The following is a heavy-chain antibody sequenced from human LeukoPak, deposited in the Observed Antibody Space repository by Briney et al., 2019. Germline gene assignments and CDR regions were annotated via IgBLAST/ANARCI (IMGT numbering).Heavy chain of an antibody. CDR3: AREAVGYDLAFDY. CDR1: GYTFTSYA. CDR2: INAGNGNT. D-gene: IGHD5-12*01. Sequence: ASVKVSCKASGYTFTSYAMHWVRQAPGQRLEWMGWINAGNGNTKYSQRFQGRVTITRDTSASTAYMELSSLRSEDTAVYYCAREAVGYDLAFDYWGQGTLVTVSS. V-gene: IGHV1-3*01. J-gene: IGHJ4*02.